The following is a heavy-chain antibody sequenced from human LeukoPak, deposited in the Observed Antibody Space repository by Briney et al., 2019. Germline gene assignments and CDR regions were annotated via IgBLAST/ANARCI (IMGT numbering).Heavy chain of an antibody. J-gene: IGHJ3*02. CDR1: GFKVSSNY. Sequence: GGSLRLSCAASGFKVSSNYMSWVRQAPGKGLAWVSLINTGGSTYYADSVKGRFTMSRDNSKSMLYLQMDSLRAEDTAVYYCARDLGEATVVTPGDIWGQGTMVTVSS. D-gene: IGHD4-23*01. V-gene: IGHV3-53*05. CDR2: INTGGST. CDR3: ARDLGEATVVTPGDI.